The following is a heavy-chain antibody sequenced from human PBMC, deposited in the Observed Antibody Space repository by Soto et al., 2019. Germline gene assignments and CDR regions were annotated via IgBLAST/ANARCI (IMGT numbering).Heavy chain of an antibody. D-gene: IGHD3-22*01. J-gene: IGHJ6*02. CDR3: VKDLGYYDSSGPLLTYHYYYGMDV. CDR2: ISGSGGST. V-gene: IGHV3-23*01. Sequence: GGSLRLSCAASGFTFSSYAMNWVRQAPWKGLEWVSAISGSGGSTYYADSVKGRFTISRDNSKNTLYLQMNSLRAEDTAVYYCVKDLGYYDSSGPLLTYHYYYGMDVWGQGTTVTVSS. CDR1: GFTFSSYA.